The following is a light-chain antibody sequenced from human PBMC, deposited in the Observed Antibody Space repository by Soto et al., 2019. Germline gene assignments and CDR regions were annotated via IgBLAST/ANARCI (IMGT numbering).Light chain of an antibody. CDR2: NAF. CDR1: QSVSSSY. V-gene: IGKV3-20*01. J-gene: IGKJ4*01. CDR3: QQYGSSPGT. Sequence: EMVLTQSPGTLSLSPGERATLSCRASQSVSSSYLAWYQQKPGQAPRLLIYNAFNRATGIPGRFSGSGSGTDFTLTISRLEPEDFAVYYCQQYGSSPGTFGGGTKVDIK.